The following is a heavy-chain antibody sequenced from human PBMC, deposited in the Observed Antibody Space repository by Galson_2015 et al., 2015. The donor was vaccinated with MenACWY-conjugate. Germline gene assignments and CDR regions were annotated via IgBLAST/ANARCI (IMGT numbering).Heavy chain of an antibody. V-gene: IGHV3-23*01. D-gene: IGHD3-10*01. CDR2: ISGSGGTT. Sequence: SLRLSCAASGFTFSSYAMSWVRQAPGKGLGWVSAISGSGGTTYYADSVKGRFTISRDNSKNTLYLQMNSLRAEDTAVYYCVKDYYGSGSYRPPDAFDIWGQGTMVTVSS. J-gene: IGHJ3*02. CDR1: GFTFSSYA. CDR3: VKDYYGSGSYRPPDAFDI.